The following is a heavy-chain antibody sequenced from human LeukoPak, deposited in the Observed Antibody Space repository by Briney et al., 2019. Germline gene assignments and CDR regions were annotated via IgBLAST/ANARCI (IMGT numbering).Heavy chain of an antibody. CDR1: GGSISSYY. CDR2: IYTSGST. V-gene: IGHV4-4*09. CDR3: ARTVTTARFFDY. J-gene: IGHJ4*02. D-gene: IGHD4-17*01. Sequence: SETLSLTCTVSGGSISSYYWSWIRQPPGKGLEWIGYIYTSGSTNYNPSLKSRVTISVDTSKNQFPLKLSSVTAADTAVYYCARTVTTARFFDYWGQGTLVTVSS.